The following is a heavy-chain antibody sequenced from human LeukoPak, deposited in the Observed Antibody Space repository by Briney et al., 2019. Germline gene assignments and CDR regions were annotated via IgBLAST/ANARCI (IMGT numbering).Heavy chain of an antibody. D-gene: IGHD2-2*01. CDR3: ARDLNIVVVPAAMAQDAFDI. CDR2: IIPIFGTA. J-gene: IGHJ3*02. Sequence: GASVEVSCKASGGTFSSYAISWVRQAPGQGLEWMGGIIPIFGTANYAQKFQGRVTITADESTSTAYMELSSLRSEDTAVYYCARDLNIVVVPAAMAQDAFDIWGQGTMVTVSS. CDR1: GGTFSSYA. V-gene: IGHV1-69*13.